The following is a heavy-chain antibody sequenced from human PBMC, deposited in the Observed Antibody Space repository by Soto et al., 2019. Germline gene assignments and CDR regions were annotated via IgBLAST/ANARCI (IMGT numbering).Heavy chain of an antibody. Sequence: ASVKVSCKASGGTFSSYAISWVRQAPGQGLEWMGGIIPIFGTANYAQKFQGRVTITADESTSTAYMELSSLRSEDTVVYYCARARCSSTSCYIFYYYGMDVWGQGTTVTVSS. CDR3: ARARCSSTSCYIFYYYGMDV. D-gene: IGHD2-2*02. CDR1: GGTFSSYA. V-gene: IGHV1-69*13. CDR2: IIPIFGTA. J-gene: IGHJ6*02.